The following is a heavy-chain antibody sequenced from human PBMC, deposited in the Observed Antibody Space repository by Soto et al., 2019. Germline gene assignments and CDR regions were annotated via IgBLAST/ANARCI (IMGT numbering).Heavy chain of an antibody. Sequence: ASVKVSCKASGYTFTSYGISWVRQAPGQGLEWMGWISAYNGNTNYAQKLQGRVTMTTDTSTSTAYMELRSLRSDDTAVYYCARAGYYDILTGYQYYYYGMDVWGQGTTVTVSS. D-gene: IGHD3-9*01. V-gene: IGHV1-18*01. CDR3: ARAGYYDILTGYQYYYYGMDV. J-gene: IGHJ6*02. CDR1: GYTFTSYG. CDR2: ISAYNGNT.